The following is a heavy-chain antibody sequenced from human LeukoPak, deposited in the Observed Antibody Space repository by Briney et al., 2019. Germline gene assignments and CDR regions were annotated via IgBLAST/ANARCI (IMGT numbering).Heavy chain of an antibody. Sequence: WETLSLTCTVSGGSISSSSYYWGWIRQPPGKGLEWIGSITSGGSTFYNPSLNSRVTISLDTSKNQFSLKLRSVTAADTALYYCATRIAAAASEYSQYWGQGTLVTVSS. CDR1: GGSISSSSYY. J-gene: IGHJ1*01. V-gene: IGHV4-39*01. D-gene: IGHD6-13*01. CDR2: ITSGGST. CDR3: ATRIAAAASEYSQY.